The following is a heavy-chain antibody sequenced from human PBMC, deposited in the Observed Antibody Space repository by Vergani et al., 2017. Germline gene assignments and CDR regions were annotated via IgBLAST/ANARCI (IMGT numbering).Heavy chain of an antibody. J-gene: IGHJ6*03. CDR2: ISYDGSNK. CDR1: GFTFSSYA. CDR3: ARSDSNYVFYYYYMDV. D-gene: IGHD4-11*01. V-gene: IGHV3-30-3*01. Sequence: QVQLVESGGGVVQPGRSLRLSCAASGFTFSSYAMHWVRQAPGKGLGWVAVISYDGSNKYYADSVKGRFTISRDNSKNTLYLQMNSLRAEDTAVYYCARSDSNYVFYYYYMDVWSKGTTVTVSS.